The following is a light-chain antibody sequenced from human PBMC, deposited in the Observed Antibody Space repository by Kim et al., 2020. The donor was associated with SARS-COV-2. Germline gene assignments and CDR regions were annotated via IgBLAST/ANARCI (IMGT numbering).Light chain of an antibody. V-gene: IGKV3-11*01. CDR2: DAS. J-gene: IGKJ4*01. CDR1: QSVSSY. CDR3: QQRGNWPT. Sequence: LSLYPGERATVSCRASQSVSSYLAWYQQKPGQAPRLLIYDASNGATGIPARFSGSGSGTDFTLTISSLEPEDFAVYYCQQRGNWPTFGGGTKVDIK.